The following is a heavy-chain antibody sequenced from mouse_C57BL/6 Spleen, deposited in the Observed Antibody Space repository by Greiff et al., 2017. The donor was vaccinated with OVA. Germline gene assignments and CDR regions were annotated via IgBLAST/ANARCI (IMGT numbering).Heavy chain of an antibody. J-gene: IGHJ1*03. CDR2: IRSKSSNYET. Sequence: EVKLVESGGGLVQPKGSLKLSCAASGFTFNTYAMHWVRQAPGKGLEWVARIRSKSSNYETYYADSVKDRFTISRDDTQSMLYLQMSILNTEATAMYYCGRDEGLGWYFDVWGTGTTVTVSS. V-gene: IGHV10-3*01. CDR1: GFTFNTYA. CDR3: GRDEGLGWYFDV. D-gene: IGHD2-2*01.